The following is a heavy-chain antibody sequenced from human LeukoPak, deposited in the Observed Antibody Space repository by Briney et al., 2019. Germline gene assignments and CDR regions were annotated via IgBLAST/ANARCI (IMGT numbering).Heavy chain of an antibody. V-gene: IGHV3-21*01. Sequence: GGSLRLSCAASGFTFSSYSMNWVCQAPGKGLEWVSSISSSSSYIYYADSVKGRFTISRDNAKNSLYLQMNSLRAEDTAVYYCARGYYDSSGYFNHWGQGTLVTVSS. CDR1: GFTFSSYS. CDR2: ISSSSSYI. CDR3: ARGYYDSSGYFNH. D-gene: IGHD3-22*01. J-gene: IGHJ4*02.